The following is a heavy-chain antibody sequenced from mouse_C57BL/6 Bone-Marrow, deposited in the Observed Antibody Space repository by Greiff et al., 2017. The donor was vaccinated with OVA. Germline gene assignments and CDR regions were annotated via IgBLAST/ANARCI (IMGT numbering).Heavy chain of an antibody. D-gene: IGHD2-2*01. CDR3: ARRGYTSFDY. CDR1: GYSITSGYY. J-gene: IGHJ2*01. CDR2: ISYDGSN. V-gene: IGHV3-6*01. Sequence: EVKLQESGPGLVKPSQSLSLTCSVTGYSITSGYYWNWIRQFPGNKLEWMGYISYDGSNNYNPSLKNRISITRDTSKNQFFLKLNSVTTEDTATYYCARRGYTSFDYWGQGTTLTVSS.